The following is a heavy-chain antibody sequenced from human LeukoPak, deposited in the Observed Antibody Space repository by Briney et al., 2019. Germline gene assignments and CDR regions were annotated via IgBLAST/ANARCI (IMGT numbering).Heavy chain of an antibody. CDR3: ARGRYDDVWGSYRLSGFDY. Sequence: PSETLSLTSAVSGYSISSGYYWSWIRQPPGKGLEWIGSIYHSGSTYYNPSLKSRVTISVDTSKYQFSLKLSSVTAADTAVYYCARGRYDDVWGSYRLSGFDYWGQRTLVTVSS. CDR1: GYSISSGYY. V-gene: IGHV4-38-2*01. J-gene: IGHJ4*02. CDR2: IYHSGST. D-gene: IGHD3-16*02.